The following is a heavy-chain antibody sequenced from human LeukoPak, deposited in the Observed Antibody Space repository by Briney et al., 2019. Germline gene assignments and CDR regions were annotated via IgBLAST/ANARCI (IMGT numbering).Heavy chain of an antibody. J-gene: IGHJ4*02. CDR2: ISANGGRT. V-gene: IGHV3-23*01. CDR1: GLTFSGYV. CDR3: AKGPERRGFCSGSACYSDC. D-gene: IGHD2-8*02. Sequence: GGSLRLSCAASGLTFSGYVMSWARPAPGKGLEWVAAISANGGRTYYTESVKGHFTISRDNSKNTLYLQMNSLRADDTAVYYCAKGPERRGFCSGSACYSDCWGQGTLVTVSS.